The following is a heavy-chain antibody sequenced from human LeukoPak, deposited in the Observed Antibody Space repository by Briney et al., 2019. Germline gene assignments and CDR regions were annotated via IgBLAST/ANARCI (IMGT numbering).Heavy chain of an antibody. D-gene: IGHD1-26*01. CDR1: GGSISSGGYY. J-gene: IGHJ4*02. CDR3: ARTAPIVGAMGGNFDY. Sequence: PSQTLSLTCTVSGGSISSGGYYWSCIRQPPGKGLECIGYIYHSGSTYYNPSLKCRVTISVDRSKNQFSLKLSSVTAADTAVYYCARTAPIVGAMGGNFDYWGQGTLVTVSS. CDR2: IYHSGST. V-gene: IGHV4-30-2*01.